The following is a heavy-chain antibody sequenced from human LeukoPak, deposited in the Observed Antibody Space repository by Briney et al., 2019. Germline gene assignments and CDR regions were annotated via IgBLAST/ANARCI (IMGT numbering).Heavy chain of an antibody. V-gene: IGHV1-8*02. CDR2: MNPNSGNT. D-gene: IGHD6-6*01. J-gene: IGHJ4*02. CDR1: GYTFTSYD. Sequence: ASVKVSCKASGYTFTSYDINWVRQATGQGLEWMGWMNPNSGNTGYAQKFQGRVTMTRDMSTSTVYMELSSLRSEDTAVYYCARDASSSSEERGYFDYWGQGTLVTVSS. CDR3: ARDASSSSEERGYFDY.